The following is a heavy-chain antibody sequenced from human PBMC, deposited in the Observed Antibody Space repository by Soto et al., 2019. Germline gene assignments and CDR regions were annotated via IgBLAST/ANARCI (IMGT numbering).Heavy chain of an antibody. CDR1: GGTFSSYT. CDR3: ARERAAGNHDY. J-gene: IGHJ4*02. CDR2: IMPIFAKA. V-gene: IGHV1-69*01. Sequence: QVRLVQSGAEVKEPGSSLKISCQTSGGTFSSYTINWVRQAPGQGLEWMGGIMPIFAKANYAQKFQGRVTITADESTNTAYMELNSLTFGDTVVYYCARERAAGNHDYWGQGTLVTVSS. D-gene: IGHD3-10*01.